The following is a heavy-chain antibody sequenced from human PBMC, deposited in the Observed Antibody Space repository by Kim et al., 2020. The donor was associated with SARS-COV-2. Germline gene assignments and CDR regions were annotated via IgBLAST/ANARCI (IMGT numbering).Heavy chain of an antibody. CDR3: ARDGGIGGIVGATTGDYYYGMDV. Sequence: GGSLRLSCAASGFTFSSYGMHWVRQAPGKGLEWVAVIWYDGSNKYYADSVKGRFTISRDNSKNTLYLQMNSLRAEDTAVYYCARDGGIGGIVGATTGDYYYGMDVWGQGTTVTVSS. CDR1: GFTFSSYG. J-gene: IGHJ6*02. CDR2: IWYDGSNK. V-gene: IGHV3-33*01. D-gene: IGHD1-26*01.